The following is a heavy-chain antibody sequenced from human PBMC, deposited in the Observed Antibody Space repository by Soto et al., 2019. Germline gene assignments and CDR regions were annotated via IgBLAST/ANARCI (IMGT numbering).Heavy chain of an antibody. CDR3: ARDLRKRGESYVRNMDV. V-gene: IGHV1-8*01. J-gene: IGHJ6*02. Sequence: VSVKVSCKASGYTFTTYAFCWVRQAPGQGLEWMGWLNPKSGMTGSAQKFQGRFTISRDNSKNTLYLQMTGLRAEDTAVYYCARDLRKRGESYVRNMDVWGQGTTVTVSS. CDR2: LNPKSGMT. D-gene: IGHD7-27*01. CDR1: GYTFTTYA.